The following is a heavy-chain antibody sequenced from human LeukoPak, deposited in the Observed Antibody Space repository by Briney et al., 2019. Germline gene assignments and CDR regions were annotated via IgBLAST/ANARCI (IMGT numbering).Heavy chain of an antibody. CDR2: IKNDGSSS. CDR1: GFTFSTYW. J-gene: IGHJ5*02. D-gene: IGHD3-16*01. V-gene: IGHV3-74*03. Sequence: PGGSLRLACAASGFTFSTYWRHWVRQAPGKGLVWVSRIKNDGSSSLYADFMRRRFTLYSKNAMTTLYLQMNSLRAEATAVYSCERDLDYADRSKFDLWGQGTLVTVSS. CDR3: ERDLDYADRSKFDL.